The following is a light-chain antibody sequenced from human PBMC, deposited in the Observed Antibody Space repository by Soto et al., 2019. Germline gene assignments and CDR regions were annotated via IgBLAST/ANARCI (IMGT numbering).Light chain of an antibody. J-gene: IGLJ1*01. CDR1: SSDIGTYNC. Sequence: QSALSQPASVSGSPGQSITISCTGASSDIGTYNCVSWYQQLPGKAPKFIIYYDVRRPSGVSNRFYGSKSXNTXSLTISXXXAEDEADYYCCSYAGTGVDYYVFGSGTKVTVL. V-gene: IGLV2-23*01. CDR2: YDV. CDR3: CSYAGTGVDYYV.